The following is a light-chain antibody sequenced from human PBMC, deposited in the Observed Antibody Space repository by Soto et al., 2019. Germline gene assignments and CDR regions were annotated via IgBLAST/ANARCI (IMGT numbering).Light chain of an antibody. V-gene: IGLV2-14*01. CDR2: EVS. CDR1: SSDVGNYKY. Sequence: QSALTQPASVSGSPGQSITISCTGTSSDVGNYKYVSWYQQHPGKAPKLMIYEVSNRPSGVSDRFSGSKSGNTASLTISGLQVEDEADYYCCSYTTSNTYVFGTGTKVTVL. CDR3: CSYTTSNTYV. J-gene: IGLJ1*01.